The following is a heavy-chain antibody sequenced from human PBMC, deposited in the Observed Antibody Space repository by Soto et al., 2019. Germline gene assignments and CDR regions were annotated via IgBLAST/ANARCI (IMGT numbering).Heavy chain of an antibody. CDR1: GGSISSGGYS. CDR3: ARAHYGDYGYGMDV. Sequence: QLQLQESGSGLVKPSQTLSLTCAVSGGSISSGGYSWSWIRQPPGKGLEWIGYSYDSGTTYYHPSLKSRVTISVARSKNQCSLKVSSVTAADTAVYYCARAHYGDYGYGMDVWGQGTTVTVSS. J-gene: IGHJ6*02. D-gene: IGHD4-17*01. CDR2: SYDSGTT. V-gene: IGHV4-30-2*01.